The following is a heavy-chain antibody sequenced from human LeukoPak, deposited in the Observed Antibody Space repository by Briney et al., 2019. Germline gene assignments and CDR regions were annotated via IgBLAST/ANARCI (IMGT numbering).Heavy chain of an antibody. CDR1: NGSFSGYY. CDR3: ARGGTTHYYGGGTSP. D-gene: IGHD2-21*01. J-gene: IGHJ5*02. V-gene: IGHV4-34*01. Sequence: SETLSLTCAVPNGSFSGYYWTWIRQAPGKGLEWIGEINNSGVTYYNPSLKSRVTISRDTSKIQFSLQLNSVSAADTALYYCARGGTTHYYGGGTSPWGQGTLVIVSS. CDR2: INNSGVT.